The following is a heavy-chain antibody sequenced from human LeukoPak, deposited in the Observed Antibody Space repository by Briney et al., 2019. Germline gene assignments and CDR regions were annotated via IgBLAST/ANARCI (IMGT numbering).Heavy chain of an antibody. CDR1: GFTFTDYS. V-gene: IGHV3-11*01. Sequence: GGSLRLSCAASGFTFTDYSMSWIRQAPGKGLEWVSYISRSGSTIYYADSVKGRFTTSRDNAKNSQHLQMNSLRAEDTAVYYCARAPAGSPLFDYWGQGTLVTVSS. CDR2: ISRSGSTI. J-gene: IGHJ4*02. CDR3: ARAPAGSPLFDY. D-gene: IGHD6-13*01.